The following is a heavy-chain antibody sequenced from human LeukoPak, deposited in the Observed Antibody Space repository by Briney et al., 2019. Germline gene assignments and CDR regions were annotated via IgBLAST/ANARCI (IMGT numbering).Heavy chain of an antibody. Sequence: GGSLRLSCSASGFTFSSYAMHWVRQAPGKGLEYVSAISSNGGSTYYADSVKGRFTIPRDNSKNTLYLQMSSLRAEDTAVYYCVKEIAAAFDYWGQGTLVTVSS. CDR3: VKEIAAAFDY. J-gene: IGHJ4*02. CDR2: ISSNGGST. CDR1: GFTFSSYA. V-gene: IGHV3-64D*06. D-gene: IGHD6-13*01.